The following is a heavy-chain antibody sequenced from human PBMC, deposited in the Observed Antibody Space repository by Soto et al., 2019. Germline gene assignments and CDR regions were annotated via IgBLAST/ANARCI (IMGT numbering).Heavy chain of an antibody. V-gene: IGHV3-30-3*01. CDR1: GFTLSSHA. CDR3: ARDDEGGSDCDLGY. D-gene: IGHD1-26*01. J-gene: IGHJ4*02. CDR2: ILSDGSNK. Sequence: PGGSLRLSCAVSGFTLSSHAMHWVRQAPGKGLEWVALILSDGSNKYYADSVKGRFTTSRDNSKNTMYLQMNSLSVEDTAVYYWARDDEGGSDCDLGYWGQGALVTVSS.